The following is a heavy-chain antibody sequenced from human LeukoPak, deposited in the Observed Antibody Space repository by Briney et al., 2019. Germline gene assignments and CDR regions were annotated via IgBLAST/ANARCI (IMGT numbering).Heavy chain of an antibody. CDR1: GFTFSSHT. D-gene: IGHD3-10*01. CDR2: ITGSGANT. V-gene: IGHV3-23*01. Sequence: GGYLRLSCAASGFTFSSHTMSWVRQAPGKGLAWVSSITGSGANTYYADSVEGRFTLSRDNPKSTLPLEMNGLRAEDTADYDCVKAYGSYKGAFEIWGQGKMVTGSS. J-gene: IGHJ3*02. CDR3: VKAYGSYKGAFEI.